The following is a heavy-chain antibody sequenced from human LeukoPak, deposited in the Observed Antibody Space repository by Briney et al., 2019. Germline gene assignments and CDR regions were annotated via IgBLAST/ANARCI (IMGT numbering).Heavy chain of an antibody. V-gene: IGHV3-49*04. Sequence: GGSLRLSCTASGFTFGDYAMSWVRQAPGKGLEWVGFIRSKAYGGTTEYAASVKGRFTISRDDSKSIAYLQMNSLKTEDTAVYYCTRDRAAAFDYWGQGTLVTVSS. CDR2: IRSKAYGGTT. CDR1: GFTFGDYA. J-gene: IGHJ4*02. CDR3: TRDRAAAFDY. D-gene: IGHD6-25*01.